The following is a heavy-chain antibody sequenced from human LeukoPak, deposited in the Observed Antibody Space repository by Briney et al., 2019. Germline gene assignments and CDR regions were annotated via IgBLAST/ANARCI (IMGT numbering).Heavy chain of an antibody. CDR3: AKAFNPRAIAAGGDY. V-gene: IGHV3-43*01. D-gene: IGHD6-13*01. CDR2: ISWDGGSK. CDR1: GFTFEGYT. Sequence: GGSLRLSCAASGFTFEGYTMHWVRQAPAKDLQGVSLISWDGGSKYYADSVKGRFTISRDNSKNSLYLQMNTLRTEDTALYYCAKAFNPRAIAAGGDYGGQGTLVTVSS. J-gene: IGHJ4*02.